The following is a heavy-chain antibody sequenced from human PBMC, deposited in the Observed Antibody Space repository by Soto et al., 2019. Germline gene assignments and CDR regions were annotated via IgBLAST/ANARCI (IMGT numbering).Heavy chain of an antibody. CDR3: ARLQYSSSWLPDAFDI. Sequence: GESLKISCKGSGYSFTSYWISWVRQMPGKGLEWMGRIDPSDSYTNYSPSFQGHVTISADKSISTAYLQWGSLKASDTAMYYCARLQYSSSWLPDAFDIWGQGTMVTVSS. CDR2: IDPSDSYT. V-gene: IGHV5-10-1*01. D-gene: IGHD6-13*01. J-gene: IGHJ3*02. CDR1: GYSFTSYW.